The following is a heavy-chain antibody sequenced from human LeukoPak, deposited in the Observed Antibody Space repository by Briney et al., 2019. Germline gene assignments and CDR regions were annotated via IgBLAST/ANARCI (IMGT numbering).Heavy chain of an antibody. Sequence: GASVKVSCKASGYTFTNYGVSWVRQAPGQGLEWMGWINAYNGNTNYAQKLQGRVTMTTDTSTTTAYMELRSLRSDDTAVYYCARGGAGYCGGGSCPKNWFDPWGQGTLVTVSS. J-gene: IGHJ5*02. CDR2: INAYNGNT. V-gene: IGHV1-18*01. CDR1: GYTFTNYG. CDR3: ARGGAGYCGGGSCPKNWFDP. D-gene: IGHD2-15*01.